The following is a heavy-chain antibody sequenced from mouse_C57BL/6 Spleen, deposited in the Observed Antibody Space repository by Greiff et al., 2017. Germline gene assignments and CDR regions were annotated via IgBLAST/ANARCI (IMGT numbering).Heavy chain of an antibody. CDR3: AREGNYYGSSWFAY. V-gene: IGHV1-26*01. CDR1: GYTFTDYY. J-gene: IGHJ3*01. Sequence: EVMLQQSGPELVKPGASVKISCKASGYTFTDYYMNWVKQSHGKSLEWIGDINPNNGGTSYNQKFKGKATLTVDKSSSTAYMELRSLTSEDSAVYYCAREGNYYGSSWFAYWGQGTLVTVSA. D-gene: IGHD1-1*01. CDR2: INPNNGGT.